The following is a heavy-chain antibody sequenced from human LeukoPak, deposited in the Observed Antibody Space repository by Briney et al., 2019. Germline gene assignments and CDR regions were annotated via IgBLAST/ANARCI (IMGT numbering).Heavy chain of an antibody. CDR1: GYTFTSYY. CDR2: IVPIFGIE. Sequence: SVKVSCKASGYTFTSYYMHWVRQAPGQGLEWMGRIVPIFGIEKYAQKFQGRVTFTADKSTSTAYMELSSLRSEDTAVYYCARAIFGVVMDVWGQGTTVTVSS. V-gene: IGHV1-69*04. J-gene: IGHJ6*02. D-gene: IGHD3-3*01. CDR3: ARAIFGVVMDV.